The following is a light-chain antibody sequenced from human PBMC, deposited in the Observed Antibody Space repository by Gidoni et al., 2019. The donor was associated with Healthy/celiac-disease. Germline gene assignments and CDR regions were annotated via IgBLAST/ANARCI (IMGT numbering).Light chain of an antibody. J-gene: IGLJ3*02. Sequence: QSVLTQPPSVSGAPGQRVTISYTGSSSNIGAGYEVHWYQQLPGTAPKLLMYGNTNRPSGVPDRLSGSKSGTSASLAITGLQAEDEADYYCQSYDSTLSAWVFGGGTKLTVL. CDR2: GNT. CDR3: QSYDSTLSAWV. CDR1: SSNIGAGYE. V-gene: IGLV1-40*01.